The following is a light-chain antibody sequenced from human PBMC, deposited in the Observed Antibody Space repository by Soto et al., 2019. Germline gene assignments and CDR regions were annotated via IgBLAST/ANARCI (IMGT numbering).Light chain of an antibody. Sequence: QSVLTQPPSVSAAPGQKVTISCSGNSANIGTNYVSWYQQFPGTAPKLVIYDNVRRPSEIPDRFSGSKSGTSATLDITGLQTGDEAVYYCGAWDDNLYVVLFGGGTKLTVL. V-gene: IGLV1-51*01. CDR2: DNV. J-gene: IGLJ2*01. CDR3: GAWDDNLYVVL. CDR1: SANIGTNY.